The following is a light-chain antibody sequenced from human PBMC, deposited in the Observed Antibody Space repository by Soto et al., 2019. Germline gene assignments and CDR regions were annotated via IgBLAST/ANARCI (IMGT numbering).Light chain of an antibody. CDR3: QQNGSLPIT. CDR2: SAS. CDR1: QSLSGGY. V-gene: IGKV3-20*01. J-gene: IGKJ5*01. Sequence: EIMLTQSPGTLSLSPGERATLSCRASQSLSGGYLAWFQQKPGQTPRLLIYSASNRATDIPDRFSGSGSGTDFTLNISRLEPEDFVVYYCQQNGSLPITFGQGTRLDIK.